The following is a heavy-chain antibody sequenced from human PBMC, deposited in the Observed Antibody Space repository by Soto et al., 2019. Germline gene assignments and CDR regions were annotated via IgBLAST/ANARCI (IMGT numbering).Heavy chain of an antibody. Sequence: QVQLVQSGAEVKKPGSSVKVSCKASGGIFSSYAISWVRQAPGQGLEWMGGIIPMFGATNYAQNFQGRVMISAAKSTSTAYMELSSLSSEDTAVYYCARADLVGAVDYWGQGTLVTVSS. V-gene: IGHV1-69*06. J-gene: IGHJ4*02. CDR3: ARADLVGAVDY. CDR2: IIPMFGAT. D-gene: IGHD1-26*01. CDR1: GGIFSSYA.